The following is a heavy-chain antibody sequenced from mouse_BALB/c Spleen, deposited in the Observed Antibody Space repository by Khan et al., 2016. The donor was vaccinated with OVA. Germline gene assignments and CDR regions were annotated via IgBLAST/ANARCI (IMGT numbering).Heavy chain of an antibody. J-gene: IGHJ3*01. V-gene: IGHV1-85*01. CDR1: GYTFTSYD. Sequence: QVQLQQSGAELVKPGASVKLSCKASGYTFTSYDINWVRQRPGQGLEWIGWMFPGDGSTKYNENFKGKATLTTDKSSSTAYMQLSRLTSEDSGAECGGRGGYGGFDYWGQGTPVTVSA. CDR2: MFPGDGST. D-gene: IGHD2-14*01. CDR3: GRGGYGGFDY.